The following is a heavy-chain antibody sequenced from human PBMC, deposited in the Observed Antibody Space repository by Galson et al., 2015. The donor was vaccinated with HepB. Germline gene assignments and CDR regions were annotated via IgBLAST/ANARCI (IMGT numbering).Heavy chain of an antibody. Sequence: SVKVSCKASGGTFSSYTISWVRQAPGQGLEWMGRIIPILGIANYAQKFQGRVTITADKSTSTAYMELSSLRSEDTAVYYCARADTAMVRLDYWGQGTLVTVSS. CDR2: IIPILGIA. V-gene: IGHV1-69*02. CDR1: GGTFSSYT. D-gene: IGHD5-18*01. CDR3: ARADTAMVRLDY. J-gene: IGHJ4*02.